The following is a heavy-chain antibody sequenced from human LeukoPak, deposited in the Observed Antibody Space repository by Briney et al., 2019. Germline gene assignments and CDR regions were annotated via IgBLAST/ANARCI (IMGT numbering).Heavy chain of an antibody. CDR1: GFTFSSYA. D-gene: IGHD3-22*01. CDR3: AKDPLLYDSSGYYQRAESFQH. V-gene: IGHV3-23*01. J-gene: IGHJ1*01. CDR2: ISGSGGST. Sequence: AGGSLRLSCAASGFTFSSYAMSWVRQAPGKGLEWVSAISGSGGSTYYADSVKGRFTISRDNSKNTLYLQMNSLRAEDTAVYYCAKDPLLYDSSGYYQRAESFQHWGQGTLVTVSS.